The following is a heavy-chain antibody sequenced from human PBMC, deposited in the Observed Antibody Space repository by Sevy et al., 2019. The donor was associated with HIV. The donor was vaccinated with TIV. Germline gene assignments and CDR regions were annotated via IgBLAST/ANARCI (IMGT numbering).Heavy chain of an antibody. Sequence: GGSLRLSCGAAGFSLSTYSLNWVRQAPGKGLEWISYISGTSQTIYYAYSVKGRFTISRDNAKNSLYLQMNSLGAEDTAIYYCARVPLYDDPWYCDHWGQGSLVTVSS. CDR2: ISGTSQTI. J-gene: IGHJ4*02. CDR3: ARVPLYDDPWYCDH. CDR1: GFSLSTYS. V-gene: IGHV3-48*01. D-gene: IGHD2-15*01.